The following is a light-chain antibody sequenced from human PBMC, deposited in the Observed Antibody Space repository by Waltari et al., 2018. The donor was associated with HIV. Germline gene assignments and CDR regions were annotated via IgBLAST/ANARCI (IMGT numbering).Light chain of an antibody. J-gene: IGLJ1*01. CDR2: GNT. CDR3: QSYDNSLSGTYV. V-gene: IGLV1-40*01. Sequence: QSVLTQPPSLSGIPGQRLTISCTGINSNIGADYDVHWYQHLPGTAPKVLIYGNTNRPSGVPDRFSGSKSGASASLVITGLQAEDEADYYCQSYDNSLSGTYVFGGGTKVNVL. CDR1: NSNIGADYD.